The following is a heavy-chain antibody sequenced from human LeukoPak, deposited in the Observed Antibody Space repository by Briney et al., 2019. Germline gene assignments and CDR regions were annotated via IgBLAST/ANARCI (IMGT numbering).Heavy chain of an antibody. Sequence: SVKVSCKASGGTFSSYAISWVRQAPGQGLEWMGGIIPIFGTANYAQKFQGRVTITADKSTSTAYMELSSLRPEDTAVYYCARVAGAGGTHFDSWGERTLVTVSS. CDR1: GGTFSSYA. V-gene: IGHV1-69*06. CDR2: IIPIFGTA. CDR3: ARVAGAGGTHFDS. D-gene: IGHD6-19*01. J-gene: IGHJ4*02.